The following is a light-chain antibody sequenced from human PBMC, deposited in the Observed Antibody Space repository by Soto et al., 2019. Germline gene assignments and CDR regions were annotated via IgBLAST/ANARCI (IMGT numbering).Light chain of an antibody. J-gene: IGKJ2*01. Sequence: IVLTQSPATLSVSPGERATLSCRASQSVSSNLAWHQQRPGQAPRLLIYGASTRATGVPARFSGGGSGTEFTLTITSLQSEDVATYYCQKYNSAPYTFGQGTKLEIK. CDR3: QKYNSAPYT. V-gene: IGKV3D-15*01. CDR2: GAS. CDR1: QSVSSN.